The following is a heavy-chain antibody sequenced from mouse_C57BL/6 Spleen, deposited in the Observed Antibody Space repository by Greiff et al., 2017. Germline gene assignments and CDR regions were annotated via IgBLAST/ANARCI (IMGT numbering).Heavy chain of an antibody. J-gene: IGHJ2*01. CDR1: GYTFTSYW. D-gene: IGHD3-1*01. CDR2: IYPSDSET. V-gene: IGHV1-61*01. Sequence: QVQLQQPGAELVRPGSSVKLSCKASGYTFTSYWMDWVKQRPGQGLEWIGNIYPSDSETHYNQKFKDKATLAVDKSSSTAYMQLSSLTSEDSAVYYCARSGGPYYFDYWGQGTTLTVSS. CDR3: ARSGGPYYFDY.